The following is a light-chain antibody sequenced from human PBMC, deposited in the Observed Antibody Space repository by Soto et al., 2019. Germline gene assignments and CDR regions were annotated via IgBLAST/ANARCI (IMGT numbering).Light chain of an antibody. J-gene: IGLJ2*01. CDR2: EVS. Sequence: QSVLTQPPSASGSPGQSVTISCTGTSSDVGGYNYVSWYQQHPGKVPKLMIYEVSKRPSGVPDRFSGSKSGNTASLTVSGLQAEDEADYYCSSYAGSNNLWVFGGGTKLTVL. V-gene: IGLV2-8*01. CDR3: SSYAGSNNLWV. CDR1: SSDVGGYNY.